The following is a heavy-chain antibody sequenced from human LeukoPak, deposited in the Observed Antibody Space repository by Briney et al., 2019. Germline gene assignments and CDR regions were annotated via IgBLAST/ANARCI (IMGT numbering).Heavy chain of an antibody. CDR3: ARGTYNRNDDNDY. CDR1: GFTFSSYS. J-gene: IGHJ4*02. CDR2: VSSSSSYI. Sequence: GGSLRLSCAASGFTFSSYSMNWVRQAPGKGLEWVSSVSSSSSYIYYADSVKGRFTISRDNAKNSLYLQMNSLRAEDTAVYYCARGTYNRNDDNDYWGQGTLVTVSS. D-gene: IGHD1-20*01. V-gene: IGHV3-21*01.